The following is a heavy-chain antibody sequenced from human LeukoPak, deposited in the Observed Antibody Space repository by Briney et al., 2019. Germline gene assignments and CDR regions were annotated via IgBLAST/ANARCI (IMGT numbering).Heavy chain of an antibody. Sequence: GGSLRLSWAVSGSTFSHSPMHWVRQAPGKGLEWVAFSSHDGTVEYYPDSVRGRFTISRDNSKNTLDLQMNSLRPDDTAVYFCARGGEHDYGETFYWKPTDVWGQGTTVTVSS. J-gene: IGHJ6*02. CDR3: ARGGEHDYGETFYWKPTDV. CDR2: SSHDGTVE. D-gene: IGHD4-17*01. V-gene: IGHV3-30-3*01. CDR1: GSTFSHSP.